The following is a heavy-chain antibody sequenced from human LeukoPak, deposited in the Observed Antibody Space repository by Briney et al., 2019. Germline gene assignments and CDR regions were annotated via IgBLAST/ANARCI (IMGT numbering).Heavy chain of an antibody. CDR1: GGTFSSYA. J-gene: IGHJ5*02. V-gene: IGHV1-69*04. Sequence: SVKVSCKASGGTFSSYAISRVRQAPRQGLEWMGRIIPIFGIANYAQKFQGRVTITADKSTSTAYMELSSLRSEDTAVYYCASEAPHYGDLNWFDPWGQGTLVTVSS. CDR2: IIPIFGIA. D-gene: IGHD4-17*01. CDR3: ASEAPHYGDLNWFDP.